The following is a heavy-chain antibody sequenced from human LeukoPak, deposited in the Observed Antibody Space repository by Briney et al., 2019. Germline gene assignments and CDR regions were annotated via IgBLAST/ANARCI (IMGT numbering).Heavy chain of an antibody. CDR3: ARMRGQGGQDI. J-gene: IGHJ3*02. CDR1: GFTFSSYA. CDR2: ISSGGDSI. V-gene: IGHV3-23*01. D-gene: IGHD3-16*01. Sequence: GGSLRLSCAASGFTFSSYAMNWVRQAPGKGLEWVSVISSGGDSIYYADSVKGRFSISRDNSKNTVYLQMNSLRAEDTAVYYCARMRGQGGQDIWGQGTMVTVSS.